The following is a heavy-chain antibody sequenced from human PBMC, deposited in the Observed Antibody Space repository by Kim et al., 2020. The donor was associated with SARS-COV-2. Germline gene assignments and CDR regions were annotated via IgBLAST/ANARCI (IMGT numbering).Heavy chain of an antibody. CDR1: GFTFSSYG. CDR2: ISYDGSNK. V-gene: IGHV3-30*18. D-gene: IGHD2-2*01. J-gene: IGHJ6*02. CDR3: AKQLIVVVPAHYGMDV. Sequence: GGSLRLSCAASGFTFSSYGMHWVRQAPGKGLEWGAVISYDGSNKYYADSVKGRFTISRDNSKNTLYLQMNSLRAEDTAVYYCAKQLIVVVPAHYGMDVWGQGTTVTVSS.